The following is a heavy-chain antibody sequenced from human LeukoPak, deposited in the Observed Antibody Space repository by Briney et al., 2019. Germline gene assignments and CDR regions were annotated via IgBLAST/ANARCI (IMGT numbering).Heavy chain of an antibody. Sequence: SETLSLTCTVSGGSISSYYWSWIRQPPGKGLEWIGYIYYSGSTNYNPSLKSRVTISVDTSKNQFSLKLSSVTAADTAVYYCARVGRQLAPGYFDYWGQGTLVTVSS. CDR2: IYYSGST. CDR1: GGSISSYY. V-gene: IGHV4-59*01. D-gene: IGHD6-6*01. CDR3: ARVGRQLAPGYFDY. J-gene: IGHJ4*02.